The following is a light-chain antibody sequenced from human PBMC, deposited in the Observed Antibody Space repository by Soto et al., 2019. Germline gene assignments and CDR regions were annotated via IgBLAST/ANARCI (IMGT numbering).Light chain of an antibody. Sequence: QSVLTQPPSASGTPGQRVTISCSGSSSNIGSNTVNWYQQLPGTAPKLLIYSNNQRHSGVPDRFSGSKSGTSASLAISGLQSEDEADYYCAAWDDSLNGPGVFGGGTKLTVL. CDR2: SNN. J-gene: IGLJ2*01. CDR3: AAWDDSLNGPGV. CDR1: SSNIGSNT. V-gene: IGLV1-44*01.